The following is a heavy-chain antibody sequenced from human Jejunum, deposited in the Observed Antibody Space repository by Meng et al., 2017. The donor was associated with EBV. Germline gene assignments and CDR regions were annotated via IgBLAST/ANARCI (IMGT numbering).Heavy chain of an antibody. CDR1: GFTFNSNW. J-gene: IGHJ4*02. Sequence: EVQLVESGGGVVQPVGCLSRSCTGSGFTFNSNWMHWVRQAPGKGLVWVSRIDHTGTSTSYADSVKGRFTISRDNAKNTLYLELNSLRPEDTAVYYCARAEFSGPSLVYWGQGTLVTVSS. D-gene: IGHD5-12*01. V-gene: IGHV3-74*01. CDR3: ARAEFSGPSLVY. CDR2: IDHTGTST.